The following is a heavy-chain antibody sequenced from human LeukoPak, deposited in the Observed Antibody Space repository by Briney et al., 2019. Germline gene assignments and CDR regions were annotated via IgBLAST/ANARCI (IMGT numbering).Heavy chain of an antibody. CDR1: GFTFSSYS. D-gene: IGHD3-22*01. Sequence: GGSLRLSCAASGFTFSSYSMNWVRQAPGKGLEWVSSISSSSSYICYADSVKGRFTISRDNAKNSLYLQMNSLRAEDTAVYYCARGVADYYDSSGYYYLYWGQGTLVTVSS. CDR2: ISSSSSYI. J-gene: IGHJ4*02. CDR3: ARGVADYYDSSGYYYLY. V-gene: IGHV3-21*01.